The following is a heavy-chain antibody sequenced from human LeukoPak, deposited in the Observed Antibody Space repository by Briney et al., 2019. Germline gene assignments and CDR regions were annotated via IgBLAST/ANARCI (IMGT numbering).Heavy chain of an antibody. V-gene: IGHV3-23*01. J-gene: IGHJ5*02. Sequence: GGSLRLSCAASVFTFSRYAISWVRQAPGKGLEWVSAISGSGGSTYYADSVKGRFTISRDNSKNTLYLQMNSLRAEDTAVYYCAKDLGDFWSGYPHAWGQGTLVTVSS. CDR1: VFTFSRYA. CDR2: ISGSGGST. CDR3: AKDLGDFWSGYPHA. D-gene: IGHD3-3*01.